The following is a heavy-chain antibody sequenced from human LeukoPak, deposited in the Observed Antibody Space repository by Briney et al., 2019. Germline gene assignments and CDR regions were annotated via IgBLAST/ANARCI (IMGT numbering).Heavy chain of an antibody. CDR2: IIPIFGTA. CDR1: GGTFSSYA. D-gene: IGHD2-2*01. Sequence: GASVKVSCKASGGTFSSYAISWVRQAPGQGLEWMGGIIPIFGTANYAQKLQGRVTMTTDTSTSTAYMELRSLRSDDTAVYYCARPRYCSSTSCPEWFDYWGQGTLVTVSS. J-gene: IGHJ4*02. CDR3: ARPRYCSSTSCPEWFDY. V-gene: IGHV1-69*05.